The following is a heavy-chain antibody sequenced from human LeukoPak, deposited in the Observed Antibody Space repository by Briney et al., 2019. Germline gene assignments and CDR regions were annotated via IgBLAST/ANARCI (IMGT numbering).Heavy chain of an antibody. J-gene: IGHJ5*02. D-gene: IGHD6-13*01. CDR3: ARCIAAAGTWFDP. CDR2: IYPGDSDT. CDR1: GYSFTSYW. Sequence: GESLKISCKGSGYSFTSYWIGWVRQMPGKGLEWMGIIYPGDSDTRYSPSFQGQVTVSADKSISTAYLQWSSLKASDTAMYYCARCIAAAGTWFDPWGQGTLVTVSS. V-gene: IGHV5-51*01.